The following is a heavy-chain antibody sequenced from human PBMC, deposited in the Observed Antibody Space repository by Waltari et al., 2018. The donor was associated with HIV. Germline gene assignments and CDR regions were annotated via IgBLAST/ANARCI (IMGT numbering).Heavy chain of an antibody. CDR3: ARDYSSTSCYYFDY. D-gene: IGHD2-2*01. J-gene: IGHJ4*02. Sequence: EVQLVESGGGLVQPGGSLRLSCAASGFPFSSLWMSWVRQAPGKGLEWVANIKQDGSEKYYVDSVKGRFTISRDNAKNSLYLQMNSLRAEDTAVYYCARDYSSTSCYYFDYWGQGTLVTVSS. CDR1: GFPFSSLW. V-gene: IGHV3-7*01. CDR2: IKQDGSEK.